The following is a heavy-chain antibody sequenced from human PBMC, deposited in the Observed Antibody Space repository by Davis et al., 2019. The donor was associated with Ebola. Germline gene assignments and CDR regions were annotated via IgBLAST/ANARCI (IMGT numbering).Heavy chain of an antibody. CDR2: IYWNDDK. CDR1: GFSLSTSGVG. CDR3: AHRLYGMDV. Sequence: SGPTLVKPTQTLTLTCTFSGFSLSTSGVGVGWIRQPPGRALEWLALIYWNDDKRYSPSLKNRLTITKATSKNQVVLTMTNMDPVDTATYYCAHRLYGMDVWGQGTTVTVSS. J-gene: IGHJ6*02. V-gene: IGHV2-5*01.